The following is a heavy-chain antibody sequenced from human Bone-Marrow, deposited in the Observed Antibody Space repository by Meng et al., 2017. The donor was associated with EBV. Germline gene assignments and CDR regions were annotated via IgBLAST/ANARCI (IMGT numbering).Heavy chain of an antibody. D-gene: IGHD3-22*01. J-gene: IGHJ4*02. Sequence: EVQLVQSGGGLVKPGGSLRLSCAASGFTFNSYSANWVRQAPGKGPEWVSSISSSSAYIYYADSVKGRFTISRDNAKNSLYLQMNSLRAEDTAVYYCVTDDSSGHYPVWGQGALVTASS. V-gene: IGHV3-21*02. CDR2: ISSSSAYI. CDR3: VTDDSSGHYPV. CDR1: GFTFNSYS.